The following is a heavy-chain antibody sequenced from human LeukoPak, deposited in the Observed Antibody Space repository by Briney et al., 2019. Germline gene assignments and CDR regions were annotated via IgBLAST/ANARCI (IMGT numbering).Heavy chain of an antibody. D-gene: IGHD2-2*01. CDR2: IRYDGSNK. CDR3: AKDHIVVVPAAILRRWGYFDY. CDR1: GFTFSSYG. V-gene: IGHV3-30*02. J-gene: IGHJ4*02. Sequence: GGSLRLSCSASGFTFSSYGMHWVRQAPGKGLEWVAFIRYDGSNKYYADSVKGRFTISRDNSKNTLYLQMNSLRAEDTAVYYCAKDHIVVVPAAILRRWGYFDYWGQGTLVTVSS.